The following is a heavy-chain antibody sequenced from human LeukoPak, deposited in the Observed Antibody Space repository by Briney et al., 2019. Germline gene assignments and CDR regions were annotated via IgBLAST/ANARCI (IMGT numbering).Heavy chain of an antibody. CDR1: GFTFSSYW. CDR3: AKDPQLGPFDY. Sequence: GGSLRLSCAASGFTFSSYWMSWVRQAPGKGLEWVANIKQDGSEKYYVDSVKGRFTISRDNAKNSLYPQMNSLRAEDTAVYYCAKDPQLGPFDYWGQGTLVTVSS. D-gene: IGHD6-13*01. V-gene: IGHV3-7*01. CDR2: IKQDGSEK. J-gene: IGHJ4*02.